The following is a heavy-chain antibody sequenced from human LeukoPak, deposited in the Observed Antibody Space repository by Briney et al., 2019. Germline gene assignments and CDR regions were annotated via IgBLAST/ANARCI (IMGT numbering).Heavy chain of an antibody. J-gene: IGHJ5*02. CDR2: ISAYNGNT. D-gene: IGHD3-22*01. V-gene: IGHV1-18*01. CDR3: ARVSPRPYDSSGLNWFDP. CDR1: GYTFTSYG. Sequence: ASVNVSCKASGYTFTSYGISWVRQAPGQGLEWMGWISAYNGNTNYAQKLQGRVTMTTDTSTSTAYMELRSLRSDDTAVYYCARVSPRPYDSSGLNWFDPWGQGTLVTVSS.